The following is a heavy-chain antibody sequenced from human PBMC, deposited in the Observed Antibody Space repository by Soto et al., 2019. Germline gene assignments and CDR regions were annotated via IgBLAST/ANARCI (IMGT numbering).Heavy chain of an antibody. V-gene: IGHV3-23*01. CDR1: GVSFNSYA. D-gene: IGHD1-26*01. J-gene: IGHJ5*02. Sequence: EVQLLESGGGLVQPGGSLRLACAASGVSFNSYAMVWVRQAPGKGLEWISVISARGGSSYFADSVKGRFTISGDNSKNVLSLEMNNLRAADTATYFCAKGSIDYSASVDRWGQGTPVLVSS. CDR3: AKGSIDYSASVDR. CDR2: ISARGGSS.